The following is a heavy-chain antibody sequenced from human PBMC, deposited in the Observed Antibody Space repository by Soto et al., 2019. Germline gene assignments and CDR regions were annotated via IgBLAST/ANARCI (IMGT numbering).Heavy chain of an antibody. V-gene: IGHV4-30-2*01. J-gene: IGHJ4*02. D-gene: IGHD5-12*01. CDR3: ARVSGYDSHVDY. CDR2: IYHSGST. Sequence: SETLSLTCAVSGGSISSGGYSWSWIRQPPGKGLEWIGYIYHSGSTYYNPSLKSRVTRSVDRSKNQFSLKLSSVTAADTAVYYCARVSGYDSHVDYWGQGNLITSSS. CDR1: GGSISSGGYS.